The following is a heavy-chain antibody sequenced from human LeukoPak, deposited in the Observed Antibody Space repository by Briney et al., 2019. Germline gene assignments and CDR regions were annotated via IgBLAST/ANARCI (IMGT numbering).Heavy chain of an antibody. D-gene: IGHD2-15*01. J-gene: IGHJ4*02. V-gene: IGHV3-23*01. CDR3: ARGTPQYCSAGSCYHLDY. Sequence: GGSLRLSCAASGFTFSSYAMSWVRQAPGKGLEWVSALSSSGVTTYHADSVKGRFTISRDNSKNTLYLQMNSLRAEDTAVYYCARGTPQYCSAGSCYHLDYWGQGTLVTISS. CDR1: GFTFSSYA. CDR2: LSSSGVTT.